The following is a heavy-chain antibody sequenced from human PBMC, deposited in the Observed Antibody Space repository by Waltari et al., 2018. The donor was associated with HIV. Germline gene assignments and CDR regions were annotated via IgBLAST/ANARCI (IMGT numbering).Heavy chain of an antibody. CDR3: ARTSSAYSSSWDPFDP. Sequence: QVQLVQSGAEVKKPGASVKVSCKASGYTFTGSYMHWVRQAPGQGLEWRGGINPNSGGTNYAQKFQGRVTMTRDTSISTAYMELSRLRSDDTAVYYCARTSSAYSSSWDPFDPWGQGTLVTVSS. CDR1: GYTFTGSY. CDR2: INPNSGGT. V-gene: IGHV1-2*02. D-gene: IGHD6-13*01. J-gene: IGHJ5*02.